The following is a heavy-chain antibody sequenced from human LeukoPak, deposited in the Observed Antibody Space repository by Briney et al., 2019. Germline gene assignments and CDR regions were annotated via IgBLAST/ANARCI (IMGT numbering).Heavy chain of an antibody. CDR2: IYYSGST. CDR3: ARSSVALWFGELSTNEFDY. CDR1: GGSISSYY. V-gene: IGHV4-59*08. D-gene: IGHD3-10*01. J-gene: IGHJ4*02. Sequence: PSETLSLTCTVSGGSISSYYWSWIRQPPGKGLEWIGYIYYSGSTNYNPSLKSPVTISVDTSRNQFSLKLSSVTAADTAVYYCARSSVALWFGELSTNEFDYWGQGTLVTVSS.